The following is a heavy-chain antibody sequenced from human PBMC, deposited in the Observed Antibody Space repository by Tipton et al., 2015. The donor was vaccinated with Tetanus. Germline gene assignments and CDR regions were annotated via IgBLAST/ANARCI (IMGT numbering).Heavy chain of an antibody. J-gene: IGHJ5*02. CDR3: ARVQYNWKRWFDP. CDR1: GDSINSGGYY. Sequence: TLSLTCTVSGDSINSGGYYWTWVRQHPGKGLEWIACISYSGGTHYSPSLKSRVVLSRDTSKNQFSLKLSSVTAADTAVYYCARVQYNWKRWFDPWGQGTLVTVSS. V-gene: IGHV4-31*03. D-gene: IGHD1-20*01. CDR2: ISYSGGT.